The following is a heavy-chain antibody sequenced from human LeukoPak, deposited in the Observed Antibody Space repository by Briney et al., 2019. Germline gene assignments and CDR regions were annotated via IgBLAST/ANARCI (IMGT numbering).Heavy chain of an antibody. CDR1: GCTVNNNY. V-gene: IGHV3-53*01. CDR3: ARDRGEPWYYYYAMDV. J-gene: IGHJ6*02. Sequence: PGGSLRLSCAASGCTVNNNYMSWVRQAPGKGLEWVSVIYGGGSTYYADSVKGRFTISRDNSRNTLYLQMNILRDEDTAVYYCARDRGEPWYYYYAMDVWGQGTTVTVSS. CDR2: IYGGGST.